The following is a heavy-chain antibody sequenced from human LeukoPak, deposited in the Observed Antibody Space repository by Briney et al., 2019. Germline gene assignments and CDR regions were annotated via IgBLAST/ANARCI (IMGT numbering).Heavy chain of an antibody. D-gene: IGHD1-1*01. CDR3: ARGRGTSGFDP. V-gene: IGHV1-46*01. CDR1: GYTFTSYG. CDR2: INPSGGST. Sequence: ASVKVSCKASGYTFTSYGISWVRQAPGQGLEWMGIINPSGGSTSYAQKFQGRVTMTRDTSISTAYMELSRLRSDDTAVYYCARGRGTSGFDPWGQGTLVTVSS. J-gene: IGHJ5*02.